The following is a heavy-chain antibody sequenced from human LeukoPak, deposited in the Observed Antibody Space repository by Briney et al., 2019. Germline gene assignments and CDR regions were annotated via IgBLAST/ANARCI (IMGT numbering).Heavy chain of an antibody. CDR3: IRMGGDRPFDP. D-gene: IGHD2-21*01. J-gene: IGHJ5*02. CDR2: IYYSGST. V-gene: IGHV4-39*03. CDR1: GGSFSSSSYY. Sequence: PSETLSLTCTVSGGSFSSSSYYWGWIRQPPGKGLEWIGSIYYSGSTYYNPSLKSRVTISVDTSKNQFSLKLSSVTAADTAVYYPIRMGGDRPFDPWGQGTLVTVSS.